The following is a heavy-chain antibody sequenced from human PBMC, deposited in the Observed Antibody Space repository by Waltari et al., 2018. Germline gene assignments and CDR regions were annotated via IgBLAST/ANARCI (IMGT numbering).Heavy chain of an antibody. J-gene: IGHJ4*02. D-gene: IGHD1-26*01. V-gene: IGHV3-49*03. CDR1: GFTFGDSA. CDR2: IRSKAYGGTT. CDR3: TRDVEWELR. Sequence: EVQLVESGGGLVQPGRSLRLSCKASGFTFGDSAMSWFRQAPGKGLEWVGFIRSKAYGGTTEYAASVKGRFTISRDDSKSIAYLQMNSLKTEDTAVYYWTRDVEWELRWGQGTLVTVSS.